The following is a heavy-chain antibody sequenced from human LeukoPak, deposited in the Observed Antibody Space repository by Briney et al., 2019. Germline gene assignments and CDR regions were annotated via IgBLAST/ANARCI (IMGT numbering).Heavy chain of an antibody. V-gene: IGHV3-7*01. J-gene: IGHJ5*02. Sequence: GGSLRLSCAASGFTFSNYWVTWVRQAPGKGLEWVANIKQDGSEKYYVDSVKGRFTISRDNAKNSLSLQMNSLRAEDTAVYYCARYSSSYGWFDPWGQGTLVTVSS. CDR3: ARYSSSYGWFDP. CDR2: IKQDGSEK. CDR1: GFTFSNYW. D-gene: IGHD3-22*01.